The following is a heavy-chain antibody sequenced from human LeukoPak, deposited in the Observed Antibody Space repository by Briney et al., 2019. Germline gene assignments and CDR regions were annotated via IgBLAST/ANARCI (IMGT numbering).Heavy chain of an antibody. V-gene: IGHV1-2*02. D-gene: IGHD3-22*01. J-gene: IGHJ5*02. CDR1: GYTFTGYY. CDR2: INPNSGGT. Sequence: GASVKVSCKASGYTFTGYYMHSVRQAPGQGLEWMGWINPNSGGTNYAQKFQGRVTMTRDTSISTAYMELSRLRSDDTAVYYCARIRRYYDSPDWFDPWGQGTLVTVSS. CDR3: ARIRRYYDSPDWFDP.